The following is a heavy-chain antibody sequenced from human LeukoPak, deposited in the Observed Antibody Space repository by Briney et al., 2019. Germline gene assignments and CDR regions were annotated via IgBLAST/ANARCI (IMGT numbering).Heavy chain of an antibody. D-gene: IGHD3-3*02. CDR1: GFTFSSYG. V-gene: IGHV3-30*03. CDR2: ISYDGSNK. CDR3: ARININHILIDWFEP. J-gene: IGHJ5*02. Sequence: GRSLRLSCAASGFTFSSYGMHWVRQAPGKGLEWVAVISYDGSNKYYADSVKGRFTISRDNSKNTLYLQMNSLRAEDTAVYYCARININHILIDWFEPWGQGTLVTVSS.